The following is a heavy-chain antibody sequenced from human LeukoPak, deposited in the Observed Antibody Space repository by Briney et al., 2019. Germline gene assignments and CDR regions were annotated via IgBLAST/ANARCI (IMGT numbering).Heavy chain of an antibody. CDR2: IYYSGST. CDR1: GGSISSYY. Sequence: PSETLSLTCTVSGGSISSYYWSWIRQPPGKGLEWIGYIYYSGSTNYNPSLKSRVTISVDTSKNQFSLKLSSVTAADTAVYYCAREGGSSYFDYWGQGTLVTVSS. J-gene: IGHJ4*02. D-gene: IGHD1-26*01. V-gene: IGHV4-59*01. CDR3: AREGGSSYFDY.